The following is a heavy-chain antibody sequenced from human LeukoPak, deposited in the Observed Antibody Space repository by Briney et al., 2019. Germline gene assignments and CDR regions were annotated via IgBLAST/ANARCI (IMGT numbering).Heavy chain of an antibody. CDR2: ISYSGST. D-gene: IGHD3-16*01. CDR3: ARAARFVGCYDY. V-gene: IGHV4-59*01. J-gene: IGHJ4*02. CDR1: GGSISSYY. Sequence: YETLSLTCTVSGGSISSYYWSWIRQPPGKGLEWIGYISYSGSTNYNPSLKSRVTISVDTSKNQFSLKLSSVTAADTAVYYCARAARFVGCYDYWGQGTLVTVSS.